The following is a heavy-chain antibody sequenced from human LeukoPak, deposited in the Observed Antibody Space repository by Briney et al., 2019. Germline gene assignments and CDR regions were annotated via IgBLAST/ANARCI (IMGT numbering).Heavy chain of an antibody. CDR1: GYTLNTYG. J-gene: IGHJ4*02. V-gene: IGHV1-18*01. D-gene: IGHD6-19*01. Sequence: ASVKVSCKASGYTLNTYGVSWVRQAPGQGLEWMGWINGYNDKKEFAQKFQGRVTMTTDASTNTAYMELRSLTYDDTAVYYCARDRDSIAVAGSPRYCDYWGQGSLVTVSS. CDR2: INGYNDKK. CDR3: ARDRDSIAVAGSPRYCDY.